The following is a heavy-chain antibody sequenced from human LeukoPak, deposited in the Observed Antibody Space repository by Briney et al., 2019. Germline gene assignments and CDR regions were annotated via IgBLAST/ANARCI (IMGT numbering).Heavy chain of an antibody. Sequence: GGSLRLSCAASGFTFSSYAMSWVRQAPGKGLEWVSAISGSGGSTYYADSVKGRFTISRDNSKNTLFLQMNSLRAEDTAVYYCAKGRYHYDSSDAFDIWGQGTMVTVSS. D-gene: IGHD3-22*01. CDR3: AKGRYHYDSSDAFDI. CDR1: GFTFSSYA. CDR2: ISGSGGST. V-gene: IGHV3-23*01. J-gene: IGHJ3*02.